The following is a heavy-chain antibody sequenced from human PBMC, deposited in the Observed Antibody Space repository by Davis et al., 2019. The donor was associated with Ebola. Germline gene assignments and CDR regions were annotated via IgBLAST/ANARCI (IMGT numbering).Heavy chain of an antibody. Sequence: PSETLSLTCIVSGGSISSGSSYWTWVRQPAGKGLEWIGHIYTSGSTNYNPSLKSRVTISVDTSKNQFSLKLSSVTAADTAVYYCARQGYSYGPYYYYYYMDVWGKGTTVTVSS. CDR2: IYTSGST. CDR1: GGSISSGSSY. D-gene: IGHD5-18*01. J-gene: IGHJ6*03. CDR3: ARQGYSYGPYYYYYYMDV. V-gene: IGHV4-61*09.